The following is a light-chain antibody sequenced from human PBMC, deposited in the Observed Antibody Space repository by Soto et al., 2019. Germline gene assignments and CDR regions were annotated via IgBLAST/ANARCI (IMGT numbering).Light chain of an antibody. V-gene: IGKV1-5*03. Sequence: DIQMPQSPSPLSASAGDRVTITCRASQSIIKYLAWYQQKPGKAPKLLIYQASSLESGVPSRFSGSGSGTEFTLTIRSLQPDDFATYYCKQSKSLYTFGQGTKLEIK. CDR2: QAS. J-gene: IGKJ2*01. CDR3: KQSKSLYT. CDR1: QSIIKY.